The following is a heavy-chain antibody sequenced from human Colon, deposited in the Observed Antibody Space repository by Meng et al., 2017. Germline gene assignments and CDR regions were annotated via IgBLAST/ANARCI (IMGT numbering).Heavy chain of an antibody. V-gene: IGHV1-18*01. D-gene: IGHD3-22*01. CDR3: ARNYYDSSGYYYGY. CDR2: ISVYNGNT. J-gene: IGHJ4*02. CDR1: GYSFTSYD. Sequence: QVQLVHSGAAVKKPGASVKVSCKTSGYSFTSYDITWVRQAPGQGLEWMGWISVYNGNTNYAQKFQGRVTMTTDTSTSTAYMELRSLRSDDTAVYYCARNYYDSSGYYYGYWGQGTLVTVSS.